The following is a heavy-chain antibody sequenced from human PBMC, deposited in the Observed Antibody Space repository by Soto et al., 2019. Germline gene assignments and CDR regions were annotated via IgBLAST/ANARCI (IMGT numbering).Heavy chain of an antibody. J-gene: IGHJ6*03. D-gene: IGHD2-15*01. CDR2: IRSKAYGGTT. V-gene: IGHV3-49*03. CDR1: GFTLGDYA. Sequence: GGSLRLSCTASGFTLGDYAMSWFRQAPGKGLEWVGFIRSKAYGGTTEYAASVKGRFTISRDDSKSIAYLQMNSLKPEDTAVYYCTRDIVVVVAATGYYYYYMDVWGKGTTVTVSS. CDR3: TRDIVVVVAATGYYYYYMDV.